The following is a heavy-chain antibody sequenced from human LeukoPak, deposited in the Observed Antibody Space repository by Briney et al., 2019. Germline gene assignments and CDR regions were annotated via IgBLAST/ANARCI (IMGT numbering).Heavy chain of an antibody. J-gene: IGHJ4*02. CDR3: ARALGYCSGGSCYQPDY. Sequence: ASVKVSCKASGYTFTSYDINWVRQATGQGLEWMGWMNPNSGNTGYAQKFQGRVTITRNTSISTAYMELSSLRSEDTAVYYCARALGYCSGGSCYQPDYWGQGILVTVSS. V-gene: IGHV1-8*03. CDR2: MNPNSGNT. CDR1: GYTFTSYD. D-gene: IGHD2-15*01.